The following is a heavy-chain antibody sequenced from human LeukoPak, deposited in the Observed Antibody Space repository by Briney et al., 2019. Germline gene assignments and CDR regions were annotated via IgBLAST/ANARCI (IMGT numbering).Heavy chain of an antibody. D-gene: IGHD3-22*01. Sequence: SVKVSCKASGGTFSSYAISWVRQAPGQGLEWMGGIIPIFGTANYAQKFQGRVTITADESTSTAYMELSSLRSEDTAVYYCAGDSSGYYYVYHYWGREPWSPSPQ. V-gene: IGHV1-69*13. CDR3: AGDSSGYYYVYHY. CDR2: IIPIFGTA. CDR1: GGTFSSYA. J-gene: IGHJ4*02.